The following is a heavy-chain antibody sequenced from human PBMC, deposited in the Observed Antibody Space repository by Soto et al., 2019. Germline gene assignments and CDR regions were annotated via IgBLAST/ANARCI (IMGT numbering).Heavy chain of an antibody. V-gene: IGHV4-31*03. Sequence: QVQLQESGPGLVEPLQTLSLTCTVSGGSISGEGYYWSWIRQYSGRGLEWIGYIPYSGSTYYNPSLKSRVIISVDASKTQFFLNLSSVTAADTAVYYCARAWTATAGWANWFDRWGQGTLVTVSS. CDR1: GGSISGEGYY. D-gene: IGHD6-13*01. J-gene: IGHJ5*02. CDR2: IPYSGST. CDR3: ARAWTATAGWANWFDR.